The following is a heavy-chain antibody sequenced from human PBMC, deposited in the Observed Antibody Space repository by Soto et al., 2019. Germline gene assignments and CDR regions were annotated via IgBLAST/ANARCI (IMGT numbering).Heavy chain of an antibody. CDR2: IHYSGST. CDR3: ADWYTSRWSNFDY. V-gene: IGHV4-61*08. J-gene: IGHJ4*02. D-gene: IGHD6-13*01. Sequence: QVQLQESGPGLVKPSETLSLTCTVSGVSVRSDGYYWTWLRQPPGKGLEWIGYIHYSGSTNYNPSLKIRVIIKVATPKNQFSSNPSSVSAADPAVYYCADWYTSRWSNFDYWGQGTLGTVSS. CDR1: GVSVRSDGYY.